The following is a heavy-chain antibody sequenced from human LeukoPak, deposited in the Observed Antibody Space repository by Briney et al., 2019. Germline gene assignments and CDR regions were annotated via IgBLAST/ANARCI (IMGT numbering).Heavy chain of an antibody. Sequence: PGGSLRLSCAASGFTFDDYAMHWVWQAPGKGLEWVSDISWNSGSIGYADSVKGRFTISRDNAKNSLYLQMNSLRAEDTALYYCAKGTGGIDYWGQGTLVTVSS. D-gene: IGHD7-27*01. V-gene: IGHV3-9*01. J-gene: IGHJ4*02. CDR3: AKGTGGIDY. CDR1: GFTFDDYA. CDR2: ISWNSGSI.